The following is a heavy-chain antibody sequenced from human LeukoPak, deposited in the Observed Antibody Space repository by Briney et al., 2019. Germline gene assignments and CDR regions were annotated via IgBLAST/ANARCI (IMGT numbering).Heavy chain of an antibody. J-gene: IGHJ4*02. D-gene: IGHD6-13*01. CDR2: MNPNSGNT. V-gene: IGHV1-8*02. CDR1: GYTFTSYD. Sequence: ASVKVSCKASGYTFTSYDINWVRQATGQGLEWGGWMNPNSGNTGYAQKFQGRVTMTRNTSISTAYMELSSLRSEDTAVYYCARGLSSSRRFDYWGQGTLVTVSS. CDR3: ARGLSSSRRFDY.